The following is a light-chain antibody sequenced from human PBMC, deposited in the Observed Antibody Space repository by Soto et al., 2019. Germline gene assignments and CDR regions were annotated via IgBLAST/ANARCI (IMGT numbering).Light chain of an antibody. CDR1: QGISSY. Sequence: AIRMTQSPSSLSASTGERVTIACRASQGISSYLAWYQQKPGKAPKLLIYAASTLQSGVPSRFSGSGSGTDFTLTISCLQSEDFATYYCQQYYSYPLTFGPGTKVDIK. J-gene: IGKJ3*01. CDR2: AAS. V-gene: IGKV1-8*01. CDR3: QQYYSYPLT.